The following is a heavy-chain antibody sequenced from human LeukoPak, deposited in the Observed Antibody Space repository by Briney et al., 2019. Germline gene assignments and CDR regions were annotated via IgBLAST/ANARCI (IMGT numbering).Heavy chain of an antibody. V-gene: IGHV3-23*01. D-gene: IGHD2-2*01. Sequence: PGGSLRLSCAASGFTFSRYAMSWVRQAPGKGLEWVSAISGSGGSTYYADSVKGRFTISRDNSKNTLYLQMNSLRAEDTAVYYCARVSGPIVVVPSARYPDYWGQGTLVTVSS. J-gene: IGHJ4*02. CDR2: ISGSGGST. CDR1: GFTFSRYA. CDR3: ARVSGPIVVVPSARYPDY.